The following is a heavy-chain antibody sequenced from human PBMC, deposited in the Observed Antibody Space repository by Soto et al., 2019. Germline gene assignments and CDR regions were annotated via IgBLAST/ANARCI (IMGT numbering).Heavy chain of an antibody. CDR1: GGSISSSSYY. D-gene: IGHD3-16*02. CDR2: IYYSGST. CDR3: ARHLPASYDYIWGSYPEDP. Sequence: QLQLQESGPGLVKPSETLSLTCTVSGGSISSSSYYWGWIRQPPGKGLEWIGSIYYSGSTYYNPSHKSRVTISVDTSKNQFSPKLSSVTSADTAVYYCARHLPASYDYIWGSYPEDPWVQGTLVTVSS. J-gene: IGHJ5*02. V-gene: IGHV4-39*01.